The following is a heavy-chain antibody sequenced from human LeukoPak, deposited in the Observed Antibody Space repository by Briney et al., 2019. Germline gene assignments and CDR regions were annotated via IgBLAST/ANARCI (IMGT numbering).Heavy chain of an antibody. CDR2: MNPNSGNT. Sequence: ASVKVSCKASGYTFTSYDINWVRQATGQGLEWMGWMNPNSGNTGYAQKFQGRVTMTRNTSISTAHMELSSLRSEDTAVYYCARGSYYYDSSGYSLFDYWGQGTLVTVSS. V-gene: IGHV1-8*01. J-gene: IGHJ4*02. CDR3: ARGSYYYDSSGYSLFDY. CDR1: GYTFTSYD. D-gene: IGHD3-22*01.